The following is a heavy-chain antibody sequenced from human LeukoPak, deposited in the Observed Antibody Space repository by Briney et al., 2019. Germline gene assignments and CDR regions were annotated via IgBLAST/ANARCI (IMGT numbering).Heavy chain of an antibody. CDR2: IIPIFGTA. V-gene: IGHV1-69*13. CDR1: GGTFSSYA. CDR3: ASEGYYDSSGALGGFDY. J-gene: IGHJ4*02. D-gene: IGHD3-22*01. Sequence: SVKVSCKASGGTFSSYAISWVRQAPGQGLEWMGGIIPIFGTANYAQKFQGRVTITADESTSTAYMELSSLRSEDTAVYYCASEGYYDSSGALGGFDYWGQGTLVTVS.